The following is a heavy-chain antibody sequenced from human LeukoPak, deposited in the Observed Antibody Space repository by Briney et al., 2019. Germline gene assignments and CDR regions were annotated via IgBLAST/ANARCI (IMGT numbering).Heavy chain of an antibody. CDR1: GGSISSGDYY. D-gene: IGHD3-22*01. CDR2: IYYSGIT. Sequence: SQTLSLXRTVSGGSISSGDYYWSWIRQPPGKGLEWIGYIYYSGITYYNPSLKSRVTISVDTSKNQFSLKLSSVTAADTAVYYCARANPDSSGYQIDYWGQGTLVTVSS. CDR3: ARANPDSSGYQIDY. J-gene: IGHJ4*02. V-gene: IGHV4-30-4*08.